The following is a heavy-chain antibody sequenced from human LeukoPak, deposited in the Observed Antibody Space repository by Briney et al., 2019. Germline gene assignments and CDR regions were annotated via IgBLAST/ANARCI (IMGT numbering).Heavy chain of an antibody. J-gene: IGHJ4*02. CDR3: ARDLRLYGSGSYYNPSYFDY. Sequence: ASVKVSCKASGYTFTGYYMHWVRQAPGQGLEWMGWINPNSGGTNYAQKFQGRVTMTRDTSISTAYMELRSLRSDDTAVYYCARDLRLYGSGSYYNPSYFDYWGQGTLVTVSS. D-gene: IGHD3-10*01. CDR2: INPNSGGT. V-gene: IGHV1-2*02. CDR1: GYTFTGYY.